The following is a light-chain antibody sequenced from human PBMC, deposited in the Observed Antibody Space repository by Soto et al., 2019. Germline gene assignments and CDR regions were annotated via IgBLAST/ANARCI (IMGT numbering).Light chain of an antibody. CDR1: QFINNA. J-gene: IGKJ2*01. V-gene: IGKV1-39*01. CDR2: HAS. CDR3: QQYYSTLPT. Sequence: DIQMTQSPSFVSASVGDRVTITCRPNQFINNALGWYRQKLGKAPELLIYHASTLQGGVPSRFSGRGYGPEDFSLTISGLLSEDSATYYCQQYYSTLPTFGQGTRLEIK.